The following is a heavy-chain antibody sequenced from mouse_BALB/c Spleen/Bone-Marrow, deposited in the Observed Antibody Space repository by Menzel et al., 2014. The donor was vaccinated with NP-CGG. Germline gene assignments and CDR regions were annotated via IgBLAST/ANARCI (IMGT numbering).Heavy chain of an antibody. CDR2: IYPGDGDT. CDR1: GHAISSYW. D-gene: IGHD2-3*01. V-gene: IGHV1-80*01. J-gene: IGHJ2*01. CDR3: ARGRGWYLDY. Sequence: EFGAKLVRPGSLVKISRKASGHAISSYWMNWVKQRPGQGLEWIGQIYPGDGDTNYDGKFKGKATLTADKSSSTAYMQISSLTSEDSAVYFCARGRGWYLDYWGQGTTLTVSS.